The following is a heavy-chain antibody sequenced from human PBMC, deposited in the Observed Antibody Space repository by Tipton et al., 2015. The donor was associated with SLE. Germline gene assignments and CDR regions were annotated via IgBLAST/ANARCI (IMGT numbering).Heavy chain of an antibody. Sequence: QVQLVQSGAEVKKPGASVKVSCKASGYTFTSYGITWVRQAPGQGLEWMGWISTYNGNTKYAQNLQDRVTMTTDTSTSTAYVEVRGLRSDDTAVYFCARGGGFPYSMDVWGKVTTVTVSS. D-gene: IGHD5-12*01. J-gene: IGHJ6*03. V-gene: IGHV1-18*01. CDR1: GYTFTSYG. CDR3: ARGGGFPYSMDV. CDR2: ISTYNGNT.